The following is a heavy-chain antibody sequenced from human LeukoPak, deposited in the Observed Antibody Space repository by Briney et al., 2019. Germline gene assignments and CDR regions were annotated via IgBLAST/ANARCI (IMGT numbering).Heavy chain of an antibody. CDR3: ARDAYYDSSGYYPVDY. Sequence: PGGSLRLSCAASGFTFSSYGMHWVRQAPGKGLEWVAVIWYDGSNKYYADSVKGRFTTSRDNSKNTLYLQMNSLRAEDTAVYYCARDAYYDSSGYYPVDYWGQGTLVTVSS. CDR1: GFTFSSYG. V-gene: IGHV3-33*01. CDR2: IWYDGSNK. D-gene: IGHD3-22*01. J-gene: IGHJ4*02.